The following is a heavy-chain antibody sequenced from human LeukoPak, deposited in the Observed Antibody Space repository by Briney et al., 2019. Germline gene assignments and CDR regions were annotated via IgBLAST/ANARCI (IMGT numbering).Heavy chain of an antibody. D-gene: IGHD3-22*01. Sequence: ASVKVSCKASGYTFTSYYMHWVRQAPGRGLEWMGIINPSGGSTSYAQKFQGRVTMTRDMSTSTVYMELSSLRSEDTAVYYCARGVVINSYYYYMDVWGKGTTVTVSS. V-gene: IGHV1-46*01. J-gene: IGHJ6*03. CDR2: INPSGGST. CDR3: ARGVVINSYYYYMDV. CDR1: GYTFTSYY.